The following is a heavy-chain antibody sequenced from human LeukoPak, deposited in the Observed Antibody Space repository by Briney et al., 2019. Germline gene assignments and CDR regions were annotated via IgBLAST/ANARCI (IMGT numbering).Heavy chain of an antibody. CDR2: IFYSATT. D-gene: IGHD6-13*01. CDR1: GGSISSNSYF. V-gene: IGHV4-31*03. Sequence: PSETLSLTCTVSGGSISSNSYFWSWIRQQPEKGLKWIGSIFYSATTYYNPSLKSRVTISMDTSKNQFSLSLSSVTAADTAVYYCARDPTIASVGYYFGYWGLGTLVTVSS. J-gene: IGHJ4*02. CDR3: ARDPTIASVGYYFGY.